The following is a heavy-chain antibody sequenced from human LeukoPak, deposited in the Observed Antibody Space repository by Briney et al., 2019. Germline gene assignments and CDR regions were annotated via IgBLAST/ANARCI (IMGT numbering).Heavy chain of an antibody. D-gene: IGHD2-15*01. J-gene: IGHJ4*02. CDR2: IYKIGTN. CDR3: VIGVGWQPDY. Sequence: SETLSLTCTVFGVSVTGYYLNWVRQPPGKGLEWIGHIYKIGTNNYNPSLKSRLTISADTSKKQFSLKLRSVTAADTAVYYCVIGVGWQPDYWGQGALVTVSS. V-gene: IGHV4-59*02. CDR1: GVSVTGYY.